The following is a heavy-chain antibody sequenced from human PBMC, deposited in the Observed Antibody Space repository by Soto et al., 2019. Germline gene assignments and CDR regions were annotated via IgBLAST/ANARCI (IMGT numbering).Heavy chain of an antibody. D-gene: IGHD2-8*01. CDR2: IRSKANSYAT. J-gene: IGHJ6*03. V-gene: IGHV3-73*01. CDR3: TTSYHRYCTNGVCSLFYYYYMDV. CDR1: GFTFSNAW. Sequence: GGSLRLSCAASGFTFSNAWMNWVRQASGKGLEWVGRIRSKANSYATAYAASVKGRFTISRDDSKNTAYLQMNSLKTEDTAVYYCTTSYHRYCTNGVCSLFYYYYMDVWGKGTTVTVSS.